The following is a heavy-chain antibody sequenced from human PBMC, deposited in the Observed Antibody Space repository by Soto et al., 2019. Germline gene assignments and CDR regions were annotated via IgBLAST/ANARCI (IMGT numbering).Heavy chain of an antibody. V-gene: IGHV5-51*01. CDR2: IYPGDSDT. CDR1: GDNFTTYW. Sequence: PGESLKISCKVSGDNFTTYWIAWVRQVPEKGLEWMGIIYPGDSDTRYSPSFQGQVTISADKSISTAYLQWSSLKASDTAMYYCARRGDSSGYIDYWGQGILVTVSS. CDR3: ARRGDSSGYIDY. D-gene: IGHD3-22*01. J-gene: IGHJ4*02.